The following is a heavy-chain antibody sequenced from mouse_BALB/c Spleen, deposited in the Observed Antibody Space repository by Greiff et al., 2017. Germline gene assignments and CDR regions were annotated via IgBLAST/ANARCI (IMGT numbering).Heavy chain of an antibody. J-gene: IGHJ4*01. V-gene: IGHV1S29*02. CDR2: IYPYNGGT. CDR3: HYGYDGNYYAMDY. CDR1: GYTFTDYN. Sequence: DVHLVESGPELVKPGASVKISCKASGYTFTDYNMHWVKQSHGKSLEWIGYIYPYNGGTGYNQKFKSKATLTVDNSSSTAYMELRSLTSEDSAVYYCHYGYDGNYYAMDYWGQGTSVTVSS. D-gene: IGHD2-2*01.